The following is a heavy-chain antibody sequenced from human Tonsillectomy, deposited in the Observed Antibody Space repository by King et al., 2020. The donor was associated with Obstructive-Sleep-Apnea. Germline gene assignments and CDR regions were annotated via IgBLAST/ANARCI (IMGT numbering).Heavy chain of an antibody. CDR3: AKDPSGYSSSWYVLEDKPPEDYYFDY. Sequence: VQLVESGGGLVQPGGSLRLSCAASGFTFSSYAMSWVRQAPGKGLEWVSAISGSGGSTYYADSVKGRFTISRDNSKNTLYLQMNSLRAEDTAVYYCAKDPSGYSSSWYVLEDKPPEDYYFDYWGQGTLVTVSS. CDR2: ISGSGGST. V-gene: IGHV3-23*04. D-gene: IGHD6-13*01. J-gene: IGHJ4*02. CDR1: GFTFSSYA.